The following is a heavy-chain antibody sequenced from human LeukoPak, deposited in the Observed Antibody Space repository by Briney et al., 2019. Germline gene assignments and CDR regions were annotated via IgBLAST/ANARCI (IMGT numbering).Heavy chain of an antibody. CDR1: GFTFSNYW. CDR2: IKQDGSEK. V-gene: IGHV3-7*03. J-gene: IGHJ3*02. Sequence: PGGSLRLSCTASGFTFSNYWMSSVRQAPGKGLEWVANIKQDGSEKYYVDSVKGRFTISRDNAKNSLYLQMNSLRAEDMALYYCAKDRYSGRSDAFDIWGQGTMVTVSS. CDR3: AKDRYSGRSDAFDI. D-gene: IGHD1-26*01.